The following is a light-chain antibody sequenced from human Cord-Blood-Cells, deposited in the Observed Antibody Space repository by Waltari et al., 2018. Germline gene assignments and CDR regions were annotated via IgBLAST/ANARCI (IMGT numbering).Light chain of an antibody. CDR2: EGS. Sequence: QSALTQPASVSGSTGQSITISCTGTRSDLGSYNLVSWYHQHPGKAPKLMIYEGSKRPSGFSNRFSGSKSGNTASLTISGLQAEDEADYYCCSYAGSSTLVFGGGTKLTVL. J-gene: IGLJ2*01. CDR3: CSYAGSSTLV. CDR1: RSDLGSYNL. V-gene: IGLV2-23*01.